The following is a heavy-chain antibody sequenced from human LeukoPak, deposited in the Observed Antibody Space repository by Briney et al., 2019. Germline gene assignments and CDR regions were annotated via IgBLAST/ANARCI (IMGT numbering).Heavy chain of an antibody. V-gene: IGHV4-39*07. CDR1: GGSIDSSSYY. CDR3: SAERPGTIVDY. Sequence: SETLSLTCTVSGGSIDSSSYYWGWIRQPPGKGLEWIGSIYNSGTTYYNPSLKSRVTVSVDTSKNQFSLKLSSVTAADTAVYYCSAERPGTIVDYWGQGTLVTVSS. D-gene: IGHD1-1*01. CDR2: IYNSGTT. J-gene: IGHJ4*02.